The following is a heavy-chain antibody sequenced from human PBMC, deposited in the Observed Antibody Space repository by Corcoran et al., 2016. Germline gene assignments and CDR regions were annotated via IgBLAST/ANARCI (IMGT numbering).Heavy chain of an antibody. D-gene: IGHD3-22*01. CDR1: GFTFSSYW. V-gene: IGHV3-74*01. CDR2: INSDGSST. CDR3: ARDPDAYYYDSSGYRGYYYYGMDV. J-gene: IGHJ6*02. Sequence: EVQLVESGGGVVQPGGPLRLSCAASGFTFSSYWMHWVRQAPGKGLVWVSRINSDGSSTSYADSVKGRFTISRDNAKNTLYLQMNSLKAEDTAVDYCARDPDAYYYDSSGYRGYYYYGMDVCGQGTTVTVSS.